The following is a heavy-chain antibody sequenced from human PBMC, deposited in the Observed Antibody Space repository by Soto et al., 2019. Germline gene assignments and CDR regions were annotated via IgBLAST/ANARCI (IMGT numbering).Heavy chain of an antibody. J-gene: IGHJ6*01. CDR2: INAGNGNT. D-gene: IGHD6-19*01. V-gene: IGHV1-3*01. CDR3: ARDRLQSYYYYYGMDG. Sequence: ASVKVSCKASGYTFTSYAMRWVRQDPGEMLVGMGWINAGNGNTKYSQKFQGRVTITRDTSASPSYMELSSLRSEDTAVYYCARDRLQSYYYYYGMDGWGQGTKVTVSS. CDR1: GYTFTSYA.